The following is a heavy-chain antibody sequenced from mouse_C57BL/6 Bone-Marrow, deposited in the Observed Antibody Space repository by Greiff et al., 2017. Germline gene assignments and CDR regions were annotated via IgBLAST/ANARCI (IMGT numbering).Heavy chain of an antibody. CDR3: AYIFPPPNWG. J-gene: IGHJ3*01. V-gene: IGHV14-2*01. D-gene: IGHD4-1*01. CDR2: LDPDDGET. Sequence: VQLVESGAELVKPGASVKLSCTASGFNIHDSYLHWVKPRTEPGLEWIGRLDPDDGETKYAPKFQGKATITADTSSNTAYLQLGRLTSEDTAVYYCAYIFPPPNWGWGQGTLVTVSA. CDR1: GFNIHDSY.